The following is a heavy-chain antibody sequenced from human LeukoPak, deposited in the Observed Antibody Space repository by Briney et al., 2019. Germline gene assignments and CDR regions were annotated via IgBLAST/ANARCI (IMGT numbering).Heavy chain of an antibody. Sequence: PSETLSLTCSVSGGSVSSYYWSWIRQSPGKGLEWIGYIHNSGRTNYNPSLKSRVTISVDTSKNQFSLKLSSVTAADTAVYYCARGKYQLLFYWFDPWGQGTLVTVSS. J-gene: IGHJ5*02. D-gene: IGHD2-2*01. CDR3: ARGKYQLLFYWFDP. V-gene: IGHV4-59*02. CDR1: GGSVSSYY. CDR2: IHNSGRT.